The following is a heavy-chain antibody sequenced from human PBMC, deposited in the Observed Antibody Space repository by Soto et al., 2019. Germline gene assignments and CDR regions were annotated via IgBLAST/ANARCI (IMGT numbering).Heavy chain of an antibody. V-gene: IGHV1-69*13. J-gene: IGHJ4*02. CDR3: ARDLPYYYGSGSPLDY. D-gene: IGHD3-10*01. CDR2: IIPIFGTA. CDR1: GGTFSSYA. Sequence: SVKVSCKASGGTFSSYAISWVRQAPGQGLEWMGGIIPIFGTANYAQKFQGRVTITADESTSTAYMELSSLRSEDTAVYYCARDLPYYYGSGSPLDYWGQGTLVPVSS.